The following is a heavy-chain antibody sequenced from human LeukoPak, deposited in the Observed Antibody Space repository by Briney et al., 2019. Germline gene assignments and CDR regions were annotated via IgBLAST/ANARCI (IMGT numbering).Heavy chain of an antibody. CDR1: GFXFSSYA. CDR2: ISGSGGST. J-gene: IGHJ4*02. D-gene: IGHD3-22*01. Sequence: PGGSLRLSCAASGFXFSSYAISWVRQAPGKGLEWVSAISGSGGSTYYADSVKGRFTISRDNSKNTLYLQMNSLRAEDTAVYYCAILGDSSGYSPGFVYWGQGTLVTVSS. V-gene: IGHV3-23*01. CDR3: AILGDSSGYSPGFVY.